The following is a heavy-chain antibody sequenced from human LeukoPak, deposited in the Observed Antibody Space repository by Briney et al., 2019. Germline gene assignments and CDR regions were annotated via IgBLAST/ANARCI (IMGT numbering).Heavy chain of an antibody. CDR1: GGSISSYY. CDR2: IYYSGST. Sequence: ASETLSLTCTVSGGSISSYYWSWIRQPPGKGLEWIGYIYYSGSTNYNPSLKSRVTISVDTSKNQFSLKLSSVTAADTAVYYCARNPYDSSGYYGFVDIWGQGTMVTVSS. D-gene: IGHD3-22*01. J-gene: IGHJ3*02. CDR3: ARNPYDSSGYYGFVDI. V-gene: IGHV4-59*01.